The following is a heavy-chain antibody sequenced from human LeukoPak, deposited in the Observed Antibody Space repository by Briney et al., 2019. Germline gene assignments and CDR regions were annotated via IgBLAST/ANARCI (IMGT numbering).Heavy chain of an antibody. V-gene: IGHV1-46*01. D-gene: IGHD1-26*01. CDR1: GYTFTSNY. CDR2: INPSGGST. Sequence: ASVKVSCKASGYTFTSNYMHWVRQAPGQGLEWMGIINPSGGSTSYAQKYQVRVTMTRDTSTSTVYMELSSLRSEDTAVYYCARDESGSYLLSGSNQRAINYYYYYYMDVWGKGTTVTVSS. CDR3: ARDESGSYLLSGSNQRAINYYYYYYMDV. J-gene: IGHJ6*03.